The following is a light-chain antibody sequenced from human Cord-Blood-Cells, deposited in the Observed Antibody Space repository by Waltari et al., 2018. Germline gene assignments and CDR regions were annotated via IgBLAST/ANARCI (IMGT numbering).Light chain of an antibody. CDR1: QSISSY. J-gene: IGKJ3*01. CDR2: AAS. V-gene: IGKV1-39*01. Sequence: DIQMIQSPSSLSASVEDRVTLTCRASQSISSYLNWYQQKPAKAPKLLIYAASSLQSGVPSRFSGSGSGTDFTLTISSLQPEDFATYYCQQSYSTPPFTFGPGTKVDIK. CDR3: QQSYSTPPFT.